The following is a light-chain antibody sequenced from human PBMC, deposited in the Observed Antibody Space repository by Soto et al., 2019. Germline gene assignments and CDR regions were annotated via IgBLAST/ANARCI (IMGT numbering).Light chain of an antibody. CDR2: DSS. CDR1: QSIGNW. J-gene: IGKJ2*01. CDR3: QHYSSDWHT. V-gene: IGKV1-5*01. Sequence: IQMTQSPSTLSASVGDRVTITCRASQSIGNWLAWYQQKPGTAPKVLIYDSSTLEGGVPARFSGRGSGTEFTLTINSLQPEDFATYYCQHYSSDWHTFGQGTKVDIK.